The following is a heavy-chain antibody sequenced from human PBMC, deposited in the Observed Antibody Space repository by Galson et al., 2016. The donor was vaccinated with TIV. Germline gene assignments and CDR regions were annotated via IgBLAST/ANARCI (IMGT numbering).Heavy chain of an antibody. CDR1: GDSLSDLS. D-gene: IGHD2/OR15-2a*01. J-gene: IGHJ4*02. Sequence: SCKVSGDSLSDLSMHWVRQAPGKGLEWMAGFDPEQHKKIYAQKLQGRVTLTEDTSTDTAFLELSSLSFEDTAVYYCASVAWFPGLSLDNWGQGTLVTVSS. CDR3: ASVAWFPGLSLDN. CDR2: FDPEQHKK. V-gene: IGHV1-24*01.